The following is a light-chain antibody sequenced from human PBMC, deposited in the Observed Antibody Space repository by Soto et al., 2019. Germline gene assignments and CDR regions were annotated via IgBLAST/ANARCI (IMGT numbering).Light chain of an antibody. CDR1: RRVGSNY. J-gene: IGKJ2*01. CDR2: GAS. V-gene: IGKV3-20*01. Sequence: EIVLTQSPGTVSLSPGERVTLSCRASRRVGSNYLAWYQQIPGQAPRLLIYGASTMASGVSDRFSGSGSATDFTLTINRLEPEDLGVYYCQQYGNSPQTFGQGTKLEIK. CDR3: QQYGNSPQT.